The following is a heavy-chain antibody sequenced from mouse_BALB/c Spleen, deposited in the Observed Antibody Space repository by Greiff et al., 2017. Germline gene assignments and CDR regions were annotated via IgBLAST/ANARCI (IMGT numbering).Heavy chain of an antibody. V-gene: IGHV3-6*02. CDR2: ISYDGSN. J-gene: IGHJ3*01. D-gene: IGHD2-4*01. Sequence: EVKLVESGPGLVKPSQSLSLTCSVTGYSITSGYYWNWIRQFPGNKLEWMGYISYDGSNNYNPSLKNRISITRDTSKNQFFLKLNSVTTEDTATYYCALYDYDGFAYWGQGTLVTVSA. CDR1: GYSITSGYY. CDR3: ALYDYDGFAY.